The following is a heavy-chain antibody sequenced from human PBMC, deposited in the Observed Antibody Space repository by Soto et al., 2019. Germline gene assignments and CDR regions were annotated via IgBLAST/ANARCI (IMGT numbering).Heavy chain of an antibody. D-gene: IGHD6-19*01. CDR3: AKDGSGGEIAVATNAFDI. J-gene: IGHJ3*02. CDR1: GYTLTELS. V-gene: IGHV1-24*01. Sequence: ASVKVSCKVSGYTLTELSMHWVRQAPGKGLEWMGGFDPEDGETIYAQKFQGRVTMTEDTSTDTAYMELNSLRAEDTAVYYCAKDGSGGEIAVATNAFDIWGQGTMVTVSS. CDR2: FDPEDGET.